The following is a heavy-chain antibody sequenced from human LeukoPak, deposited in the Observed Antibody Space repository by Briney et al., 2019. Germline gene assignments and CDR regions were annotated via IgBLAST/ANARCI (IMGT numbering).Heavy chain of an antibody. Sequence: ASVKVSCKTSGYTFTSYYMHWVRQAPGQGLEWMGIINPSGGSTSYAQKFQGRVTMTRDMSTSTIYMELSSLRSEDTAVYYCARDGYSSSWYYLDGYYYYMDVWGKGTTVTVSS. CDR3: ARDGYSSSWYYLDGYYYYMDV. J-gene: IGHJ6*03. V-gene: IGHV1-46*01. D-gene: IGHD6-13*01. CDR2: INPSGGST. CDR1: GYTFTSYY.